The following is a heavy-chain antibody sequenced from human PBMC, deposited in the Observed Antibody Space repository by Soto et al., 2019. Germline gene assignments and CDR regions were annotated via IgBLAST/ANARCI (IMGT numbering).Heavy chain of an antibody. Sequence: GGSLRLSCAASGFTFSSYSMNWVRQAPGKGLEWVSYISSSSSTIYYADSVKGRFTISRDNAKNSLYLQMNSLRDEDTAVYYSERPEYRSSSYGMDVWGQGTTVTVSS. CDR1: GFTFSSYS. D-gene: IGHD6-6*01. CDR3: ERPEYRSSSYGMDV. V-gene: IGHV3-48*02. CDR2: ISSSSSTI. J-gene: IGHJ6*02.